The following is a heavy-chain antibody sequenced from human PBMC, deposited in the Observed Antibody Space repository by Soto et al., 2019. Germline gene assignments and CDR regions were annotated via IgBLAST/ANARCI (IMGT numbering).Heavy chain of an antibody. J-gene: IGHJ4*02. D-gene: IGHD3-22*01. CDR1: GFIFSSYA. V-gene: IGHV3-30-3*01. Sequence: GGSLRLSCAASGFIFSSYAMHWVRQAPGKGLEWVAVISYDGSNKYYADSVKGRFTISRDNSKNTLYLQMNSLRAEDTAAYYCARGHTHDSNAYCTHWGQRTLVTVSS. CDR3: ARGHTHDSNAYCTH. CDR2: ISYDGSNK.